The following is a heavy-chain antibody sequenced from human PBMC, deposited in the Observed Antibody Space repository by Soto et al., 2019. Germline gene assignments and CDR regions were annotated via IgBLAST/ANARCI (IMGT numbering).Heavy chain of an antibody. D-gene: IGHD3-22*01. CDR3: ARDHPSAVYYDSSGSRYGMDV. J-gene: IGHJ6*02. Sequence: PSETLSLTCTVSGGSISGDYWIWVRESPGNRLEWIGYIFYSGSTNYNPSLKSRVTLSVDTSKNQFSLKLSSVTAADTAVYYCARDHPSAVYYDSSGSRYGMDVWGQGTTVTVSS. V-gene: IGHV4-59*12. CDR2: IFYSGST. CDR1: GGSISGDY.